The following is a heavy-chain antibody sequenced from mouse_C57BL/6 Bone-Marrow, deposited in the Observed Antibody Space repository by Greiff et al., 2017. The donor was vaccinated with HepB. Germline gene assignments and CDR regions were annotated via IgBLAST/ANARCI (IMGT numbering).Heavy chain of an antibody. CDR2: IDPENGDT. CDR3: TTTFITTVVATNY. J-gene: IGHJ2*01. CDR1: GFNIKDDY. Sequence: EVQLQHSGAELVRPGASVKLSCTASGFNIKDDYMHWVKQRPEQGLEWIGWIDPENGDTEYASKFQGKATITADTSSNTAYLQLSSLTSEDTAVYYCTTTFITTVVATNYWGQGTTLTVSS. V-gene: IGHV14-4*01. D-gene: IGHD1-1*01.